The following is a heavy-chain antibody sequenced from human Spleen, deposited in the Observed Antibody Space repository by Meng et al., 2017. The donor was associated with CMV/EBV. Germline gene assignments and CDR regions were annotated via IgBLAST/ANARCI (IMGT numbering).Heavy chain of an antibody. CDR1: GYNLTELS. V-gene: IGHV1-2*02. CDR3: ARVTNWNYAMMPYYFDY. D-gene: IGHD1-7*01. Sequence: QLVQSGAEVKKPGASVKVSCKVSGYNLTELSMHWVRQAPGQGLEWMGWINPNSGGTNYAQKFQGRVTMTRDTSISTAYMELSRLRSDDTAVYYCARVTNWNYAMMPYYFDYWGQGTLVTVSS. J-gene: IGHJ4*02. CDR2: INPNSGGT.